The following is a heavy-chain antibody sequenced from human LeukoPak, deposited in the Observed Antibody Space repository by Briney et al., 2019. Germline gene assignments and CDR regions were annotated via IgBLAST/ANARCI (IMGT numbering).Heavy chain of an antibody. Sequence: GGSLRLSCAASGFTFSSYEMNWVRQAPGKGLEWVSYISSSGNTIYYADSVKGRFTISRDNARNSLYLQMNSLRAEDTAVYYCARDGGRPDDYGSFGHYDMDVWGKGTTVTISS. D-gene: IGHD4-17*01. J-gene: IGHJ6*03. CDR2: ISSSGNTI. CDR3: ARDGGRPDDYGSFGHYDMDV. V-gene: IGHV3-48*03. CDR1: GFTFSSYE.